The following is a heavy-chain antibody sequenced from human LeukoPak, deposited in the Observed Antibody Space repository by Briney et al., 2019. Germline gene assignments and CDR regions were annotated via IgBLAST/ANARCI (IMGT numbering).Heavy chain of an antibody. CDR3: ARPLKYYDFWSGYLFDDALDS. V-gene: IGHV5-51*01. Sequence: GESLEISCKGSGYRFTSYWIGWVRPVPGKGLEWMGIIYPGDSDTRYSPSFQGQVTISADKSISTAYLQWSSLKASDTAMYYCARPLKYYDFWSGYLFDDALDSWGQGTMVTVSS. CDR2: IYPGDSDT. CDR1: GYRFTSYW. D-gene: IGHD3-3*01. J-gene: IGHJ3*02.